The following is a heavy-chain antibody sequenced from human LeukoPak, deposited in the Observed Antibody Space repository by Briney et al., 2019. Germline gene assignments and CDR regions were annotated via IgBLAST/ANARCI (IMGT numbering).Heavy chain of an antibody. CDR1: GYTFTGYY. Sequence: ASVKVSCKASGYTFTGYYMHWVRQAPGQGLEWMGWINPNSGGTNYAQKFQGRVTMTRDTSISTAYMELSRLRSDGTAVYYCAREPPQGDSSTSCLDYWGQGTLVTVSS. D-gene: IGHD2-2*01. CDR2: INPNSGGT. J-gene: IGHJ4*02. V-gene: IGHV1-2*02. CDR3: AREPPQGDSSTSCLDY.